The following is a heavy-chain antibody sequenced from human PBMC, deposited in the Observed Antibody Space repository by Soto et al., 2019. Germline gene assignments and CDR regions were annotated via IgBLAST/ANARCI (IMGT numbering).Heavy chain of an antibody. V-gene: IGHV3-9*01. J-gene: IGHJ4*02. CDR2: ISWNSGSI. D-gene: IGHD2-2*01. Sequence: EVQLVESGGNLVQPGRSLRLSCAASGFIFDDYAMHWVRQPPGKGLEWVSGISWNSGSIGYADSVKGRFTVSRDNAKKSLDLQMNSLRPEDTALYYCAKDSSSSLLHFDSWGQGTRVSVSS. CDR1: GFIFDDYA. CDR3: AKDSSSSLLHFDS.